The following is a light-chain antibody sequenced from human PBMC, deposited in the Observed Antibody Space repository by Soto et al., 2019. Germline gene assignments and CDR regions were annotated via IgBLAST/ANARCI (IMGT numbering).Light chain of an antibody. CDR1: QGISSY. CDR2: AAS. J-gene: IGKJ3*01. Sequence: DIQLTQSPSFLSASVGDRVTITCRASQGISSYLAWYQQQPGKAPKLLIYAASTLQSGVPSRFSGSGSGTEFTLTISSLQPEDFANYYCQQLNSYSLTFGPGTKVDIK. CDR3: QQLNSYSLT. V-gene: IGKV1-9*01.